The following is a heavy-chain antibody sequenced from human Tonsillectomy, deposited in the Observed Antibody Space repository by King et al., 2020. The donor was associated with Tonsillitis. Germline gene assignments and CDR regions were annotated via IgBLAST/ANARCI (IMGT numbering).Heavy chain of an antibody. CDR2: INPSGGST. D-gene: IGHD3-22*01. J-gene: IGHJ5*02. V-gene: IGHV1-46*03. CDR3: ASGYYFDSSGEGWLDP. Sequence: VQLVQSGAEVQKPGATVKVSCKASAYSFSKYYMHWVRQAPGQGLEWMGMINPSGGSTNYAQKFQGRLTMTRDTSTSTLYMELSSLRSEDTAVYYCASGYYFDSSGEGWLDPWGQGTLVTVSS. CDR1: AYSFSKYY.